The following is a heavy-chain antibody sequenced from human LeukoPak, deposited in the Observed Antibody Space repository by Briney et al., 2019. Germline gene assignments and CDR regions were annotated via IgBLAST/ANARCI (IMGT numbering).Heavy chain of an antibody. V-gene: IGHV1-24*01. J-gene: IGHJ3*02. D-gene: IGHD3-9*01. CDR3: ARGLDDWDAFDI. CDR2: FDPEDGET. Sequence: ASVKASCKVSGYTLTELSMHWVRQAPGKGLEWMGGFDPEDGETIYAQKFQGRVTMTEDTSTDTAYMELSSLRSEDTAVYYCARGLDDWDAFDIWGQGTMVTASS. CDR1: GYTLTELS.